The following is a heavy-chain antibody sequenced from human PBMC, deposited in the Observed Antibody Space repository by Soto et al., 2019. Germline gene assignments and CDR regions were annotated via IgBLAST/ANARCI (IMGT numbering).Heavy chain of an antibody. D-gene: IGHD2-15*01. CDR2: ISSSGSTI. Sequence: GGSLRLSCAASGFTFSDYYMSWIRQAPGKGLEWVSYISSSGSTIYYADSVKGRFTISRDNAKNSLYLQMNSLRAEDTAVYYCARDWNLGYCSGGSCSGSWFDPWGQGTLVTVSS. J-gene: IGHJ5*02. CDR3: ARDWNLGYCSGGSCSGSWFDP. CDR1: GFTFSDYY. V-gene: IGHV3-11*01.